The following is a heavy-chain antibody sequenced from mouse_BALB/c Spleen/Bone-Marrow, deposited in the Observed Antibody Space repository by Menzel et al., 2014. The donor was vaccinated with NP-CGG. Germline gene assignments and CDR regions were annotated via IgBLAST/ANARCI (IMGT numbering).Heavy chain of an antibody. CDR3: ARVLYGDFENFDP. D-gene: IGHD2-13*01. CDR1: GFSLRKYA. V-gene: IGHV5-6-5*01. CDR2: IRSSGDT. J-gene: IGHJ1*01. Sequence: EESGGRLVTPGAPLTLTCTASGFSLRKYAVSWVRQAPGKGLEWIGIIRSSGDTYYTTWAKARFTISXTSTTVDLKISSPTTEDTATYFCARVLYGDFENFDPWGPGTLVTVSS.